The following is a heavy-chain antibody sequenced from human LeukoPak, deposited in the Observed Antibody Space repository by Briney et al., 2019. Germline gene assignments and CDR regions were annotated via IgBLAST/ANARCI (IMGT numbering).Heavy chain of an antibody. V-gene: IGHV3-15*01. J-gene: IGHJ4*02. Sequence: GGSLRLSCAASGFTFSNAWMSWVRQAPGKGLEWVGRIKSKTDGGTTDYTAPVKGRFTISRDDSKNTLYLQMNSLKTEDTAVYYCTTGGTIFGVAPYYFDYWGQGTLVTVSS. CDR1: GFTFSNAW. CDR2: IKSKTDGGTT. D-gene: IGHD3-3*01. CDR3: TTGGTIFGVAPYYFDY.